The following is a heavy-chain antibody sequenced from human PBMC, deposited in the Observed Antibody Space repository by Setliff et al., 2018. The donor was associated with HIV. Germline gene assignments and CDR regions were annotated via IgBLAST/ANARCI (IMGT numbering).Heavy chain of an antibody. CDR3: ARGSVVTRSRGYYYYMDV. CDR1: GGTFSSYA. V-gene: IGHV1-69*13. J-gene: IGHJ6*03. CDR2: IIPIFGTA. D-gene: IGHD2-21*02. Sequence: ASVKVSCKASGGTFSSYAISWVRQAPGQGLEWMGGIIPIFGTANYAQKFQGRVTITADESTSTAYMELSSLRSEDTAVYYCARGSVVTRSRGYYYYMDVWGKGTTVTVSS.